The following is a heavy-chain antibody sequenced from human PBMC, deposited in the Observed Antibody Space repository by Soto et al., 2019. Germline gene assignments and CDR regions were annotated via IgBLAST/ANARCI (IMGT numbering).Heavy chain of an antibody. V-gene: IGHV3-23*01. CDR1: GFTFSNYA. D-gene: IGHD2-15*01. Sequence: GGSLRLSCAASGFTFSNYAMSWVRQAPGKGLEWVSTISGSGVSTYYADSVKGRFTISRDNSTNTLYLQMNSLRAEDTAVYYCAKVPGPVGDPYYMDVWGKGTTVTVSS. CDR2: ISGSGVST. CDR3: AKVPGPVGDPYYMDV. J-gene: IGHJ6*03.